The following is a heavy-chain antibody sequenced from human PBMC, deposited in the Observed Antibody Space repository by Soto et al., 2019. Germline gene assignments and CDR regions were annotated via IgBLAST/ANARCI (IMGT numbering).Heavy chain of an antibody. V-gene: IGHV3-30*18. CDR3: AKEAYSSSSRYFDY. CDR2: ISYDGSNK. D-gene: IGHD6-6*01. J-gene: IGHJ4*02. Sequence: QVQLVESGGGVVQPGRSLRLSCAASGFTFSSYGMHWVRQAPGKGLEWVAVISYDGSNKYYADSVKGRFTISRDNSKNTLYLQMNRLRAEDTAVYYCAKEAYSSSSRYFDYWGQGTLVTVSS. CDR1: GFTFSSYG.